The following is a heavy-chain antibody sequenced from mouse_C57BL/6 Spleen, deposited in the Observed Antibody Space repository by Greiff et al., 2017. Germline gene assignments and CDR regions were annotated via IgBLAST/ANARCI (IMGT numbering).Heavy chain of an antibody. Sequence: QVQLKESGPGLVQPSQSLSITCTVSGFSLTSYGVHWVRQSPGKGLEWLGVIWSGGSTDYNAAFISRLSISKDKSKSQVFFKMNSLQADDTAIYYCARKAGVGYHFGYWGQGTTLTVSA. V-gene: IGHV2-2*01. J-gene: IGHJ2*01. CDR3: ARKAGVGYHFGY. CDR1: GFSLTSYG. D-gene: IGHD1-1*02. CDR2: IWSGGST.